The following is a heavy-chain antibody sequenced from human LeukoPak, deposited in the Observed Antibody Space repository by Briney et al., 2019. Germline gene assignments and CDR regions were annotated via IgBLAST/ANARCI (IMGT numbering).Heavy chain of an antibody. Sequence: SETLSLTCTVSSGSISSYYWSWIRQAPGKGLEWIGYIYYSGSTNYNPSIKTQVTISVDTSKNQFSLKLTSVTAADTAVYYCARMDRSGWYCFGYWGQGTLVTVSS. V-gene: IGHV4-59*01. CDR2: IYYSGST. J-gene: IGHJ4*02. D-gene: IGHD6-19*01. CDR3: ARMDRSGWYCFGY. CDR1: SGSISSYY.